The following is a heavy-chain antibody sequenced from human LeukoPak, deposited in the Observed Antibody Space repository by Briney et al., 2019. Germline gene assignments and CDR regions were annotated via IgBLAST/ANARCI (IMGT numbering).Heavy chain of an antibody. V-gene: IGHV3-21*01. Sequence: GGSLRLSCAASGFTFSSYSMNWVRQAPGKGLEWVSSISSISSFIYYADSVKGRFTVSRDNAKNSLYLQMDSLRAEDTAVYYCARDPSGTYYPRVSGALDIWGQGTMVTVSS. D-gene: IGHD1-26*01. CDR2: ISSISSFI. J-gene: IGHJ3*02. CDR3: ARDPSGTYYPRVSGALDI. CDR1: GFTFSSYS.